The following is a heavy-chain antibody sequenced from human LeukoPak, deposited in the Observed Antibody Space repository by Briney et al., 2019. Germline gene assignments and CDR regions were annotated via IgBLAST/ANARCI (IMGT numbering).Heavy chain of an antibody. CDR2: IRSKAHGGTT. Sequence: PGRSLRLSCTAFGFTFGDYAVSWVRQAPGKGLEWVGFIRSKAHGGTTNYAASVKGRFTISRDDSKSIAYLQMNSLKTEDTALYYCTRAYYCGSGSYLYWGQGTLVTVSS. CDR3: TRAYYCGSGSYLY. V-gene: IGHV3-49*04. J-gene: IGHJ4*02. D-gene: IGHD3-10*01. CDR1: GFTFGDYA.